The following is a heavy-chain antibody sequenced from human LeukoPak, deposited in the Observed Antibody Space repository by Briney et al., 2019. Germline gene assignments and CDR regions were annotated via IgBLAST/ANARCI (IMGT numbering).Heavy chain of an antibody. CDR1: GGTFSSYA. D-gene: IGHD3-9*01. Sequence: SVKVSCKASGGTFSSYAIIWVRQVPGQGLEWMGGIIPIFGTANYAQKFQGRVTITTDESTSTAYMELSSLRSEDTAVYYCASAYYDILPGDYWGQGTLVTVSS. CDR3: ASAYYDILPGDY. CDR2: IIPIFGTA. J-gene: IGHJ4*02. V-gene: IGHV1-69*05.